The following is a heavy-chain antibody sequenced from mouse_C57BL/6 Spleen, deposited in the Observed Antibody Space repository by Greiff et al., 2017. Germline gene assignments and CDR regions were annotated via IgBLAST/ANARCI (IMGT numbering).Heavy chain of an antibody. J-gene: IGHJ2*01. CDR2: IYPGDGDT. V-gene: IGHV1-80*01. CDR1: GYAFSSYW. Sequence: VQLQQSGAALVKPGASVKISCKASGYAFSSYWMNWVKQRPGKGLEWIGQIYPGDGDTTYTGRFKGKATLTAYKSSSTAYMQLSSLTSEDSAFYCCGRERRGYFDNWGQGTTRTVSS. CDR3: GRERRGYFDN.